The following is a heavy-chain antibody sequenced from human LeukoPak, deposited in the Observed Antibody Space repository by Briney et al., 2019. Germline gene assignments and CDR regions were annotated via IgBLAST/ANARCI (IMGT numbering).Heavy chain of an antibody. Sequence: QPGGSLRLSCAASGFTFSSYGMHWVRQAPGKGLEWVAVISYDGSSKYYADSVKGRFTISRDNSKNTLYLQMNSLRAEDTAVYYCAKGYSYGEGSIDYWGQGTLVTVSS. D-gene: IGHD5-18*01. CDR2: ISYDGSSK. V-gene: IGHV3-30*18. CDR3: AKGYSYGEGSIDY. J-gene: IGHJ4*02. CDR1: GFTFSSYG.